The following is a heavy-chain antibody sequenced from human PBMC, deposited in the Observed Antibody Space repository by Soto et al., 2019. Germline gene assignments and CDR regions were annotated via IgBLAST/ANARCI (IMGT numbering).Heavy chain of an antibody. CDR1: GGSISSSSYY. D-gene: IGHD6-19*01. CDR3: ARQVRIAVAGTPYFDY. V-gene: IGHV4-39*01. J-gene: IGHJ4*02. Sequence: SETLSLTCTVSGGSISSSSYYWGWIRQPPGKGLEWIGSIYYSGSTYYNPSLKSRVTISVDTSKNQFSLKLSSVTAADTAVYYCARQVRIAVAGTPYFDYWGQGTLVTVSS. CDR2: IYYSGST.